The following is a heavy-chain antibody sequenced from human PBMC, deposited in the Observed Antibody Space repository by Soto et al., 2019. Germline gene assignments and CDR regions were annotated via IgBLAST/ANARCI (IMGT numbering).Heavy chain of an antibody. D-gene: IGHD3-10*02. Sequence: QVQLQESGPGLVKPSETLSLTCTVSGGSVSSGSYYWSWIRQPPGKGLEWIGYIYYSGSTNYNPSLRSRVTISVDTAKNHFSLKLSSVTAADTAVYYCAGYVTGGWFDPWGQGTLVTVSS. CDR1: GGSVSSGSYY. CDR2: IYYSGST. V-gene: IGHV4-61*01. CDR3: AGYVTGGWFDP. J-gene: IGHJ5*02.